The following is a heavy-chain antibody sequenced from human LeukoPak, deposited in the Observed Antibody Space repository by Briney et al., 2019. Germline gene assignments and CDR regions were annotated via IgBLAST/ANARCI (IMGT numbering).Heavy chain of an antibody. CDR3: ARRYSSSWYSETDY. D-gene: IGHD6-13*01. V-gene: IGHV4-39*01. Sequence: SETLSLTCTVSGGSISSSSYYWGWIRQPRGKGLVWIGSIYYSGSTSYNPSLKSRVTISVDTSKNQFSLKLSSVTAADTAVYYCARRYSSSWYSETDYWGQGTLVPVSS. CDR2: IYYSGST. CDR1: GGSISSSSYY. J-gene: IGHJ4*02.